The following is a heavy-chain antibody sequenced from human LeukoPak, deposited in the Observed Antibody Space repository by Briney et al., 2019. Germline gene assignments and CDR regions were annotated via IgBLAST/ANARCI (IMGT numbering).Heavy chain of an antibody. D-gene: IGHD6-13*01. J-gene: IGHJ6*02. V-gene: IGHV1-2*04. CDR1: GYTFTGYY. Sequence: ASVKVSCKASGYTFTGYYMHWVRQAPGQGLEWMGWINPNSGGTNYAQKFQGWVTITRDTSISTAYMEMSRLRSDDMAVYYCAKGSKIAAAGNTNYYYYYCMDVWGQGTTVTVSS. CDR2: INPNSGGT. CDR3: AKGSKIAAAGNTNYYYYYCMDV.